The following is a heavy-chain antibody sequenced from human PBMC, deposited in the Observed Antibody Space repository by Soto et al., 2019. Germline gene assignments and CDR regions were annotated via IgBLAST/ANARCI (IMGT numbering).Heavy chain of an antibody. J-gene: IGHJ3*02. Sequence: QVQLVQSGAEVKKPGASVKVSCKASGYTFTSYDINWVRQATGQGLEWMGWMNPNSGNTGYAQKFQGRVTMTRNTSISTAYMELSSLRSEDTAVYYCARSRREREARWIQLWSTFGDDAFDIWGQGTMVTVSS. CDR2: MNPNSGNT. D-gene: IGHD5-18*01. V-gene: IGHV1-8*01. CDR3: ARSRREREARWIQLWSTFGDDAFDI. CDR1: GYTFTSYD.